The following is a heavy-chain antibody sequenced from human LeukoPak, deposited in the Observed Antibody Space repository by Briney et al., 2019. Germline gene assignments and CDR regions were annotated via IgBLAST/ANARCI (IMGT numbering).Heavy chain of an antibody. CDR2: IYHSGST. D-gene: IGHD3-16*01. CDR3: ARGITFGSPSFDY. Sequence: SETLSLTCTVSGGSISSGGYYWSWIRQPPGKGLEWIGYIYHSGSTYYNPSLKSRVTISVDRSKNQFSLKLSSVTAADTAVYYCARGITFGSPSFDYWGQGTLVTVSS. V-gene: IGHV4-30-2*01. CDR1: GGSISSGGYY. J-gene: IGHJ4*02.